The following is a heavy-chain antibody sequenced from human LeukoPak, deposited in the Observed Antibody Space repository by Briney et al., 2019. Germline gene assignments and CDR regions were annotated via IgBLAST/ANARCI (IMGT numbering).Heavy chain of an antibody. CDR2: IYYSGST. CDR3: ARGRGEGRGISMVRGVRAPSYNWFDP. D-gene: IGHD3-10*01. V-gene: IGHV4-39*07. Sequence: EPSETLSLTCTVSGGSISSSSYYWGWIRQPPGKGLEWIGSIYYSGSTYYNPSLKSRVTISVDTSKNQFSLRLSSVTAPDTAVYYCARGRGEGRGISMVRGVRAPSYNWFDPWGHGTLVTVSS. J-gene: IGHJ5*02. CDR1: GGSISSSSYY.